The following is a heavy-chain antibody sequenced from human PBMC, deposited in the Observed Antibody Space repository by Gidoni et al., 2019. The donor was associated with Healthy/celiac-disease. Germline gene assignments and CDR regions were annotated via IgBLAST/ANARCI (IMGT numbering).Heavy chain of an antibody. V-gene: IGHV3-7*03. J-gene: IGHJ4*02. CDR1: GFTFSSYW. CDR3: ARGMAVRGVRTGKDY. CDR2: IKQDGSEK. D-gene: IGHD3-10*02. Sequence: EVQLVESGGGLVQPGGSLRLSCAASGFTFSSYWMSWVGQAPGKGLEWVANIKQDGSEKYYVDSVKGRFTISRDNAKNSLYLQMNSLRAEDTAVYYCARGMAVRGVRTGKDYWGQGTLVTVSS.